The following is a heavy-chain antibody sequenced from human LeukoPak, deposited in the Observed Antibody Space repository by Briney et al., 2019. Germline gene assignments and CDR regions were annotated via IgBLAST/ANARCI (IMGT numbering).Heavy chain of an antibody. CDR3: ARDASIRIIAVAGRGPGY. Sequence: ASVKVSCKASGYTFTSDYMHWVRHAPGQGLEWMGWISAYNGNTHYAQKLQGRVTMTTDTSTSTAYMELRSLRSDDTAVYYCARDASIRIIAVAGRGPGYWGQGTLVTVSS. CDR2: ISAYNGNT. D-gene: IGHD6-19*01. CDR1: GYTFTSDY. J-gene: IGHJ4*02. V-gene: IGHV1-18*04.